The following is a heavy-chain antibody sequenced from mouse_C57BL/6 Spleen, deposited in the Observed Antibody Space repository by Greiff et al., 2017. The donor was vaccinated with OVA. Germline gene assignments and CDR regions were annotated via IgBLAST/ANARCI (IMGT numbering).Heavy chain of an antibody. CDR2: ISSGGSYT. V-gene: IGHV5-6*01. D-gene: IGHD1-1*01. J-gene: IGHJ2*01. CDR3: ARHNTTVVATDYFDY. CDR1: GFTFSSYG. Sequence: EVKLMESGGDLVKPGGSLKLSCAASGFTFSSYGMSWVRQTPDKRLEWVATISSGGSYTYYPDSVKGRFTISRDNAKNTLYLQMSSLKSEDTAMYYCARHNTTVVATDYFDYWGQGTTLTVSS.